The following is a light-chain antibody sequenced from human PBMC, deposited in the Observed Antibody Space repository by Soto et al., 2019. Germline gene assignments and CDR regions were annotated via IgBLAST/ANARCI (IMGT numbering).Light chain of an antibody. V-gene: IGLV4-60*02. CDR2: LEGSGSY. CDR1: SGHSGYI. CDR3: ETWGSNIRV. J-gene: IGLJ3*02. Sequence: QSVLTQSSSASASLGSSVKLTCTLSSGHSGYIIAWHQQQPGKAPRYLMKLEGSGSYYKGSGVPDRFSGSSSGADRYLTISNLQFEDEADYYCETWGSNIRVFGGGTKLTVL.